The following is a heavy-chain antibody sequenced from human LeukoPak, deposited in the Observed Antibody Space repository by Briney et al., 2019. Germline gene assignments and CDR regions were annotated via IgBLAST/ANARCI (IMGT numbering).Heavy chain of an antibody. CDR3: ARGTVKDDFWSGYYVFDY. CDR2: IIPIFGTA. CDR1: GGTFSSYA. V-gene: IGHV1-69*01. D-gene: IGHD3-3*01. Sequence: SVKVSCKASGGTFSSYAVSWVRQAPGQGLEWMGGIIPIFGTANYAQKFQGRVTITADESTSTAYMELSSLRSEDTAVYYCARGTVKDDFWSGYYVFDYWGLGTLVTVSS. J-gene: IGHJ4*02.